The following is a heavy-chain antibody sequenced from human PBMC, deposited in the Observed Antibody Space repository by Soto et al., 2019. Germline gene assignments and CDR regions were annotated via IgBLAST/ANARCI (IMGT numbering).Heavy chain of an antibody. CDR3: ARGVPVRFDY. CDR2: IYHSGST. D-gene: IGHD4-17*01. V-gene: IGHV4-30-2*01. J-gene: IGHJ4*02. Sequence: TSETLSLTCAVSGGSISSGGYSWSWIRQPPGKGLEWIGYIYHSGSTYYNPSLKSRVTISVDRSKNQFSLKLSSVTAADTAVYYCARGVPVRFDYWGQGTLVTVSS. CDR1: GGSISSGGYS.